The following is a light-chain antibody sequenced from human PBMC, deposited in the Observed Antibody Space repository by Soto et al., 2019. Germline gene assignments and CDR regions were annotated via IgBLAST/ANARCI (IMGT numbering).Light chain of an antibody. CDR2: DVT. J-gene: IGLJ2*01. CDR3: CAHTGMAIL. V-gene: IGLV2-11*01. CDR1: SSDIGRYNY. Sequence: QPVLTQPPSVSGSPGQSVIISCIGSSSDIGRYNYVSWYQQRPGKAPKLIIYDVTQRPSGVPDRFSGSKSGNTASLTISGLQADDEADYCCCAHTGMAILFGGGTKLTVL.